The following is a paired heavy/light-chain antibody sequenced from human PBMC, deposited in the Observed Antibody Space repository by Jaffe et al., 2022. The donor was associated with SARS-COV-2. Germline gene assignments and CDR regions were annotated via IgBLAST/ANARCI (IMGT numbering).Heavy chain of an antibody. Sequence: QVQLVESGGGVVQPGASLRLSCAASGFTFDSYSMHWVRQAPGKGLEWVAIIAYYGSDIHYAESVKGRFAISRDNSKNTLYLQMNSLRPGDTAVYYCARAGGVEVETARGDYWGQGTLVTVSS. CDR1: GFTFDSYS. CDR3: ARAGGVEVETARGDY. V-gene: IGHV3-30*09. D-gene: IGHD2-15*01. J-gene: IGHJ4*02. CDR2: IAYYGSDI.
Light chain of an antibody. J-gene: IGLJ2*01. Sequence: QSVLTQPPSASGTPGQKVTISCSGSSSNIGSNTVNWYQQLPGTAPKLLIYSNNQRPSGVPGRFSGSKSGTSASLAISGPQSEDEADYYCAAWDDSLKGVLFGGGTKVTVL. CDR3: AAWDDSLKGVL. CDR1: SSNIGSNT. CDR2: SNN. V-gene: IGLV1-44*01.